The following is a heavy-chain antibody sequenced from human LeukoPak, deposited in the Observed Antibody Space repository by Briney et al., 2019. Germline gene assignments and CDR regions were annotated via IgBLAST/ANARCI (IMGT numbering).Heavy chain of an antibody. CDR1: GYTFTGYY. CDR3: ARDPIYSGSSWFDP. D-gene: IGHD3-10*01. Sequence: ASVQVSCKASGYTFTGYYMHWVRQAPGQGLEWMGWINPNSGGTNYAQKFQGRVTMTRDTSINTAYMELSSLRSDDTAVYYCARDPIYSGSSWFDPWGQGTLVTVSS. CDR2: INPNSGGT. V-gene: IGHV1-2*02. J-gene: IGHJ5*02.